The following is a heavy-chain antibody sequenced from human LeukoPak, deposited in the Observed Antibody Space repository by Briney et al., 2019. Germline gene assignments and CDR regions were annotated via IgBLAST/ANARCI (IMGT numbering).Heavy chain of an antibody. Sequence: PGRSLRLSCAASGFTFSSHCMHWVRQAPGKGLEWVAVIWYDGSNKYYADSVKGRFTISRDNSKNTLYLQMNSLRAEDTAVYYCARDGTGSNSGWYIHWGQGALVTVSS. V-gene: IGHV3-33*01. CDR1: GFTFSSHC. D-gene: IGHD6-19*01. CDR3: ARDGTGSNSGWYIH. J-gene: IGHJ4*02. CDR2: IWYDGSNK.